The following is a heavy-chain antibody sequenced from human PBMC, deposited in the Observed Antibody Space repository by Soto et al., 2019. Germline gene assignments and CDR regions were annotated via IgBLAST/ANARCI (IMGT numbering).Heavy chain of an antibody. Sequence: SETLSLTCAVYGGSFSGYYWSWIRQPPGKGLEWIGEINHSGSTNYNPSLKSQVTISVDTSKNQFSLKLSSVTAADTAVYYCARGVATIDYWGQGTLVTVSS. CDR1: GGSFSGYY. J-gene: IGHJ4*02. CDR2: INHSGST. D-gene: IGHD5-12*01. CDR3: ARGVATIDY. V-gene: IGHV4-34*01.